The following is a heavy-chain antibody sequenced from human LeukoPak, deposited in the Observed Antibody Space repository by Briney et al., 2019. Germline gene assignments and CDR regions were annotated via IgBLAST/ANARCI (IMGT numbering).Heavy chain of an antibody. CDR3: AKQEGFYSGSYYVDY. Sequence: ETLSLTCTVSGGSISSSSYYWGWIRQPPGKGLEWVSAISGSGGSTYYADSVKGRFTISRDNSKNTLYLQMNSLRAEDTAVYYCAKQEGFYSGSYYVDYWGQGTLVTVSS. V-gene: IGHV3-23*01. J-gene: IGHJ4*02. CDR2: ISGSGGST. D-gene: IGHD1-26*01. CDR1: GGSISSSSYY.